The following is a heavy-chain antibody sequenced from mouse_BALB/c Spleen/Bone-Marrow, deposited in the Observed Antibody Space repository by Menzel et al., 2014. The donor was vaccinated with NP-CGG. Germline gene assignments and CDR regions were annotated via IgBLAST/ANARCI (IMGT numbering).Heavy chain of an antibody. D-gene: IGHD1-1*01. V-gene: IGHV5-6-3*01. CDR3: ARDYYGSSDY. CDR1: GFTFSSYG. J-gene: IGHJ2*01. CDR2: INSNGGST. Sequence: EVKLEESGGGLVQPGGSLKLSCAASGFTFSSYGMSWVRQTPDKRLELVATINSNGGSTYCPDSVKGRFTISRDNAKNTLYLQMSSLKSEDTAMXYCARDYYGSSDYWGQGTTLTVSS.